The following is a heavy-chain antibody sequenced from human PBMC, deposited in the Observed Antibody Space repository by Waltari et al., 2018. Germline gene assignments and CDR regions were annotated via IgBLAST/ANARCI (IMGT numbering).Heavy chain of an antibody. V-gene: IGHV4-31*03. CDR1: GGSISTGGYD. Sequence: QRQLQETGAGLVKPSKTLSLTCPVAGGSISTGGYDGSWIRQHPGKGLEWIGYIYSSGSTYYNPSLKSRVTISVDTSKNQFSLKLSSVTAADTAVYYCARDGGVRGVFDYWGQGTLVTVSS. J-gene: IGHJ4*02. D-gene: IGHD3-10*01. CDR2: IYSSGST. CDR3: ARDGGVRGVFDY.